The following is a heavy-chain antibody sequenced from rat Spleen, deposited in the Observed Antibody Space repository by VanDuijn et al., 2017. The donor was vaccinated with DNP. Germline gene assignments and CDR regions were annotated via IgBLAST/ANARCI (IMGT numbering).Heavy chain of an antibody. V-gene: IGHV5-27*01. CDR3: TTRNSGYGGYFDY. J-gene: IGHJ2*01. D-gene: IGHD4-3*01. CDR1: GFTFSNYD. CDR2: IGPNSGGNS. Sequence: EVQLVESGGGLVQPGRSLKLSCAASGFTFSNYDMAWVRQAPTKGLEWVACIGPNSGGNSYYRDSVKGRFTISRDNAISGLYLQMDSLRSEDTATYYCTTRNSGYGGYFDYWGQGVMVTVSS.